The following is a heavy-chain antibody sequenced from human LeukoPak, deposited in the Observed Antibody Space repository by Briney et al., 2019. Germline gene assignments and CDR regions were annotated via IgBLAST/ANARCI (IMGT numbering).Heavy chain of an antibody. Sequence: ASVKVSCKASGYTFTGYYMHWVRQAPGQGLEWMGWINPNSGGTNYAQKFQGRVTMTRDTSISTASMELSRLRSDDTAVYYCAILEYYYDSSGYPTDFDYWGQGTLVTVSS. J-gene: IGHJ4*02. CDR1: GYTFTGYY. CDR3: AILEYYYDSSGYPTDFDY. V-gene: IGHV1-2*02. D-gene: IGHD3-22*01. CDR2: INPNSGGT.